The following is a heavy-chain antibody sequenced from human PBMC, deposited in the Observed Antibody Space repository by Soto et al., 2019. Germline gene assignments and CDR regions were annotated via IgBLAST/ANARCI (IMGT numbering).Heavy chain of an antibody. V-gene: IGHV3-49*03. CDR3: TRSNLVVAASHFDY. CDR2: IRSKAYGGTT. J-gene: IGHJ4*02. CDR1: GFTFGDYA. D-gene: IGHD2-15*01. Sequence: GGSLRLSCTASGFTFGDYAMSWFRQAPGKGLEWVSFIRSKAYGGTTEYAASVKGRFTISRDDSKSIAYLQMNSLKTEDTAVYYCTRSNLVVAASHFDYWGQGTLVTVSS.